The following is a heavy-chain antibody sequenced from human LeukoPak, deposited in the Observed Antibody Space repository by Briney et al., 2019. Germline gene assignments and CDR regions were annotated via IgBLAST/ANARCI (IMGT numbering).Heavy chain of an antibody. D-gene: IGHD3-10*01. CDR2: ISVSGGGT. Sequence: GGSLRLSCAASGFSFSNYAMSWVRQAPGKGLEWVSVISVSGGGTYYADSVKGRFTISRDNSKNTLYLQMNSLRAEDTAVYYCAKEDFGESHLDCWGQGTLVTVSS. J-gene: IGHJ4*02. CDR1: GFSFSNYA. V-gene: IGHV3-23*01. CDR3: AKEDFGESHLDC.